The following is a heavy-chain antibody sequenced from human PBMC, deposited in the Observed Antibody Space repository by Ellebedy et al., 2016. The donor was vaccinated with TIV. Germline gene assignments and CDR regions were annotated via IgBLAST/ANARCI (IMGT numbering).Heavy chain of an antibody. CDR1: GGSFSAYY. V-gene: IGHV4-34*01. D-gene: IGHD2-21*02. CDR2: INHSGST. J-gene: IGHJ4*02. CDR3: AREPGHVMVTVILFREYYFDS. Sequence: MPSETLSLTCAVYGGSFSAYYWSWIRQPPGKGLEWIGEINHSGSTNYNPSLKSRVTMSADTSKNQFSLKLSSVTAADTGIYYRAREPGHVMVTVILFREYYFDSWGQGTLVTVSS.